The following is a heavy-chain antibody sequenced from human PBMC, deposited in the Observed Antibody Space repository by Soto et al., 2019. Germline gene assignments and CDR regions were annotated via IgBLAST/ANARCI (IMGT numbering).Heavy chain of an antibody. V-gene: IGHV3-23*01. J-gene: IGHJ4*02. CDR1: GFTFSSYA. D-gene: IGHD3-10*01. Sequence: GGSLRLSCAASGFTFSSYAMSWVRQAPGRGLEWVSAISGSGGSTYYEDSVKGRFTISRDNSKNTLYLQMNSLRAEDTAVYYCAKDLDGVGGYFDYWGQGTLVTVSS. CDR2: ISGSGGST. CDR3: AKDLDGVGGYFDY.